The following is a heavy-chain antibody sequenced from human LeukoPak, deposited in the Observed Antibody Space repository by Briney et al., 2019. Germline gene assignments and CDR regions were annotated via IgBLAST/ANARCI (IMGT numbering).Heavy chain of an antibody. Sequence: SVKVSCKASGYTFTTYGISWVRQAPGQGLEWMGWISAYNGNTNYAQKLQGRVTMTTDTSTSTAYMELKSLRSDDTAVYYCAREKNYYDTSDPKYFFDYWGQGTLVTVSS. V-gene: IGHV1-18*01. CDR1: GYTFTTYG. D-gene: IGHD3-22*01. CDR2: ISAYNGNT. CDR3: AREKNYYDTSDPKYFFDY. J-gene: IGHJ4*02.